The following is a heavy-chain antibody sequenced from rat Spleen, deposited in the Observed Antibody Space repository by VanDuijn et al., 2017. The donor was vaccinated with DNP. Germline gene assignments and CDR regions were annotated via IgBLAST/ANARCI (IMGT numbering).Heavy chain of an antibody. Sequence: EVQLVESGGGLVQPGRSLKLSCAASGFTFSDHAMAWVRQAPKKGLEWVATISYDGSRTYYRDSVKGRFTISRDNAKSTLYLQMDSLRSEDTATYYCARHNSGFDYWGQGVMVTVSS. CDR2: ISYDGSRT. V-gene: IGHV5-17*01. D-gene: IGHD4-3*01. CDR1: GFTFSDHA. CDR3: ARHNSGFDY. J-gene: IGHJ2*01.